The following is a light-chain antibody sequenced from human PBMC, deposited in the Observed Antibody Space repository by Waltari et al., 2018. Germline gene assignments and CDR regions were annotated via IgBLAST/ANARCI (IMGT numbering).Light chain of an antibody. CDR1: QTVSSSY. V-gene: IGKV3-20*01. Sequence: EIVLTQSLGTLSLSPGERATLSCRASQTVSSSYLAWYQQKPGQAPRLLIYGASSRAAGIPDRCSGSGSGTDFTLTISRLQPEDVAVYYCQQYADSPTFGQGTKVEIK. CDR3: QQYADSPT. J-gene: IGKJ1*01. CDR2: GAS.